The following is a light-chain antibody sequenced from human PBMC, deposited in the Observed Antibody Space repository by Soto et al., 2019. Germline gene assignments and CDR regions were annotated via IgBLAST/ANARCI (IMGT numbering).Light chain of an antibody. Sequence: EIVITHSPAALSVSPWEVLTLSFRASQSISRTLAWYHQRPGQAPRLLIYGASSRATGVPARFSGSGSGTEFTLTISSLQSEDFAVYYCQQYNDWPLTFGGGTKVDIK. CDR3: QQYNDWPLT. CDR1: QSISRT. CDR2: GAS. V-gene: IGKV3-15*01. J-gene: IGKJ4*01.